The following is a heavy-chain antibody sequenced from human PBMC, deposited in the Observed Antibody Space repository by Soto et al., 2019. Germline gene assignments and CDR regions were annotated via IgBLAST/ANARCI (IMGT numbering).Heavy chain of an antibody. CDR2: IKSKTDGGTI. J-gene: IGHJ4*02. CDR1: GFTFSNAW. V-gene: IGHV3-15*07. D-gene: IGHD2-21*01. CDR3: STVGYRGGSSH. Sequence: EVQLVESGGGLVKPGASLRLSCAASGFTFSNAWMNWVRQAPGKGLEWVGRIKSKTDGGTIDYAAPVRGRFTISRDDAKNTLYLQMNRLKTEHIAIYYCSTVGYRGGSSHWGQGTLVTASS.